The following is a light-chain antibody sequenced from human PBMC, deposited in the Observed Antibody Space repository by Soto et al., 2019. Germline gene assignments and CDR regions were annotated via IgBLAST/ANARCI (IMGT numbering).Light chain of an antibody. Sequence: QLVLTQPPSASGTPGQSVTVSCSGSGSNIGGNTVNWYQQVPGTAPKLLIYHNDRRPSGVPDRFSGSKSGTSASLAISGLQSADEADYYCAVWDDSPHGPVFGGGTQLTVL. CDR1: GSNIGGNT. CDR2: HND. J-gene: IGLJ3*02. CDR3: AVWDDSPHGPV. V-gene: IGLV1-44*01.